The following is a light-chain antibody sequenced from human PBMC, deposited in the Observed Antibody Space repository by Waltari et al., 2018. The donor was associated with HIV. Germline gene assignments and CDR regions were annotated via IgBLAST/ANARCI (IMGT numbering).Light chain of an antibody. J-gene: IGLJ2*01. CDR1: SSNIGSNT. CDR2: GKN. CDR3: ASWDDSLNGPV. Sequence: QSVLTQPPSTSGTPGQRVTISRSGSSSNIGSNTVSWFQQLPGTAPKVLIYGKNQRPSGVPDRFSGSKSGTSASLAIGGLQSEDEADYYCASWDDSLNGPVFGGGTTLTVL. V-gene: IGLV1-44*01.